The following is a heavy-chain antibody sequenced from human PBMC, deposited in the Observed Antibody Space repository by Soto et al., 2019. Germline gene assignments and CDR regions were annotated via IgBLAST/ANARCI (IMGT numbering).Heavy chain of an antibody. J-gene: IGHJ4*02. V-gene: IGHV4-59*13. CDR2: IYPGGST. CDR1: GGSISGYY. CDR3: ARGIGDVHFDY. D-gene: IGHD3-16*01. Sequence: PSETLSLTCTVSGGSISGYYWSWIRQSPGKGLECIGYIYPGGSTNYNPSLKSRVTTSVDTSKSQFSLKLSSVIAADTAVYYCARGIGDVHFDYWGQGTVVT.